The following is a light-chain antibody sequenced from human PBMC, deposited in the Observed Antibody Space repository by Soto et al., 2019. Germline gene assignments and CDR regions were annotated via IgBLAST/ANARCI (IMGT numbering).Light chain of an antibody. CDR2: LGS. Sequence: DIVMTQSPLSLPVTPGEPASISCRSSQSLLHSNGYNYLDWYLQKPGQSPQLLIFLGSNRASGVPDRFSGSGAGTDFTLKISRVEAEDVGVYYCMHALQTPATFGGGTKVDIK. V-gene: IGKV2-28*01. J-gene: IGKJ4*01. CDR1: QSLLHSNGYNY. CDR3: MHALQTPAT.